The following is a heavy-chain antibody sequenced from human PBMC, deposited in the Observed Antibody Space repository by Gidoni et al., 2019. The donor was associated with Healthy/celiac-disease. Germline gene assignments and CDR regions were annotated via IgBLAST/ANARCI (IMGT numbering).Heavy chain of an antibody. CDR2: INHSGST. D-gene: IGHD6-13*01. CDR3: ARSAPPEMIIAAAGTGGIDY. CDR1: GGSFSGYY. V-gene: IGHV4-34*01. J-gene: IGHJ4*02. Sequence: QVQLQQWGAGLLKPSATLSLTCAVYGGSFSGYYWSWIRQPPGKGLEWIGEINHSGSTNYNPSLKSRVTISVDTSKNQFSLKLSSVTAADTAVYYCARSAPPEMIIAAAGTGGIDYWGQGTLVTVSS.